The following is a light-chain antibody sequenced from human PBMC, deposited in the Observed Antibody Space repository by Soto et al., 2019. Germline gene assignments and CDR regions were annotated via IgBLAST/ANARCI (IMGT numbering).Light chain of an antibody. V-gene: IGKV3-11*01. CDR3: QQRTNWPLYT. CDR2: DAS. Sequence: DIVLTQSPATLSLSPGDGATLSCRASQSVTNYLAWYQQKPGRAPRLLIYDASRRATAIPARFSGTGSGTDFTLTISSLEPEDFAVYYCQQRTNWPLYTFGQGTKLEI. CDR1: QSVTNY. J-gene: IGKJ2*01.